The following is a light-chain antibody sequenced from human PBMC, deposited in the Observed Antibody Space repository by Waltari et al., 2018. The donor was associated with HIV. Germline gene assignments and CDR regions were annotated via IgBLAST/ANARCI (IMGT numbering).Light chain of an antibody. Sequence: DIQMTQPPSSLSASVGDGVTITCRASQGIRNNLSWYQQKPGKAPKRLIFAASSLQGGVPSRFSGSRSGTEFTLTVSSLQPEDFATYFCQQYNSFPRTFGQGTKVEIK. V-gene: IGKV1-17*01. J-gene: IGKJ1*01. CDR2: AAS. CDR1: QGIRNN. CDR3: QQYNSFPRT.